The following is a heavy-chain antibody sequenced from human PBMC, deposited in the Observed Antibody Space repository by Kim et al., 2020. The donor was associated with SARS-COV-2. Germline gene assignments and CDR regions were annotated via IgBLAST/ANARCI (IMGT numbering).Heavy chain of an antibody. V-gene: IGHV1-69*04. CDR2: IIPILGIA. Sequence: SVKVSCKASGGTFSSYTISWVRQAPGQGLEWMGRIIPILGIANYAQKFQGRVTITADKSTSTAYMELSSLRSEDTAVYYCARDRPFPDDYVWGSYRYKAAAGDYYYYYGMDVWGQGTTVTVSS. CDR1: GGTFSSYT. CDR3: ARDRPFPDDYVWGSYRYKAAAGDYYYYYGMDV. D-gene: IGHD3-16*02. J-gene: IGHJ6*02.